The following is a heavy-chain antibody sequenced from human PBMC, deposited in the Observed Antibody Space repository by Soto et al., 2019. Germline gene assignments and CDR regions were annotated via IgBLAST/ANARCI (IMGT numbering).Heavy chain of an antibody. CDR3: ASCNCYYGMDV. Sequence: SETLSLTCAVYGESFSGNCWSWIRQPPGKGLEWIGEFSDSGSTNYYPSLKSRGTISEDMSKSQFSLKLSSVLAADTAVYYCASCNCYYGMDVWGQGTTVTVSS. CDR2: FSDSGST. J-gene: IGHJ6*02. CDR1: GESFSGNC. V-gene: IGHV4-34*01.